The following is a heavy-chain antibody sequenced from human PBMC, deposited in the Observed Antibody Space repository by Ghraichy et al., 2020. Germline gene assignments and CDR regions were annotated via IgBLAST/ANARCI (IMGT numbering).Heavy chain of an antibody. CDR2: IYHSGST. CDR1: GGSISSSNW. V-gene: IGHV4-4*02. Sequence: SETLSLTCAVSGGSISSSNWWSWVRQPPGKGLEWIGEIYHSGSTNYNPSLKSRVTISVDKSKNQFSLKLSSVTAADTAVYYCARDGLRFLEWLAGYYYGMDVWGQGTTVTVSS. CDR3: ARDGLRFLEWLAGYYYGMDV. J-gene: IGHJ6*02. D-gene: IGHD3-3*01.